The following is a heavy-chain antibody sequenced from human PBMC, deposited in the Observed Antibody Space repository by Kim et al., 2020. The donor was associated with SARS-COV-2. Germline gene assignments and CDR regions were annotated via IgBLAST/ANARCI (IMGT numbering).Heavy chain of an antibody. D-gene: IGHD4-17*01. J-gene: IGHJ4*02. V-gene: IGHV3-15*01. Sequence: GGSLRLSCAASGFTFSNAWMSWVRQAPGKGLEWVGRIKSKTDGGTTDYAAPVKGRFTISRDDSKNTLYLQMNSLKTEDTAVYYCTRTADYGDYVLGYWGQGTLVTVSS. CDR1: GFTFSNAW. CDR3: TRTADYGDYVLGY. CDR2: IKSKTDGGTT.